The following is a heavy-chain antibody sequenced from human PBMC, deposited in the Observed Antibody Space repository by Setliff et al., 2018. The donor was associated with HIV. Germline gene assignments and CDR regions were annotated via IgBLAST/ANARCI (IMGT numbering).Heavy chain of an antibody. CDR1: GGTSSTHA. Sequence: SVKVSCKASGGTSSTHAINWVRQAPGQGLEWMGQIISILDITSYAQKFQGRVILTADESTSTLYMELTSLTFEDTAVYYCAKEVGGSYALGSKVLDPWGQGTLVTVSS. V-gene: IGHV1-69*10. D-gene: IGHD3-16*01. CDR2: IISILDIT. J-gene: IGHJ5*02. CDR3: AKEVGGSYALGSKVLDP.